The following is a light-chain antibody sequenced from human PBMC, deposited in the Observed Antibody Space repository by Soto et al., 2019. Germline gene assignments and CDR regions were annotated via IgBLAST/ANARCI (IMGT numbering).Light chain of an antibody. J-gene: IGKJ5*01. CDR2: GAS. Sequence: ETVMTQSPVTLSVSPGEGATLSCRASQTINNNLAWYQQKPGQAPRLLIYGASRRATGVPARFSGSGSGTEFTLTISSLQSEDFAVYYCQQYHNWPMTFGQGTRLEIK. CDR1: QTINNN. V-gene: IGKV3-15*01. CDR3: QQYHNWPMT.